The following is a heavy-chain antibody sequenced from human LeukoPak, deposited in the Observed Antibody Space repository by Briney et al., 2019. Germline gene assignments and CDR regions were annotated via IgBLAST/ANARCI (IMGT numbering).Heavy chain of an antibody. D-gene: IGHD6-6*01. CDR1: GGSISSSSYY. Sequence: SETLSLTCTVSGGSISSSSYYWGWIRQPPGKGLEWIGSIYYSGSTYYNPSLKSRVTISVDTSKNQFSLKLSSVTAADTAVYYWAKILVISPSSLGYWGQGPLVPVSS. J-gene: IGHJ4*02. CDR2: IYYSGST. V-gene: IGHV4-39*01. CDR3: AKILVISPSSLGY.